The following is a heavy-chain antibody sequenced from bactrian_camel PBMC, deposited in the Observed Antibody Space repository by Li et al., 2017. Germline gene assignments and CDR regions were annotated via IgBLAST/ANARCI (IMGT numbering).Heavy chain of an antibody. V-gene: IGHV3S1*01. J-gene: IGHJ4*01. CDR3: ASAGDYWFRCSGSDRYTY. CDR1: RDPHDRHSGYC. D-gene: IGHD2*01. CDR2: IYFGGGSQ. Sequence: HVQLVESGGGSVQAGGSLKLSCGASRDPHDRHSGYCTAWFRQTPGNEREGVAHIYFGGGSQYYADSVSGRFTVSQDNAKKTVYLQMDRLKPEDTAMYYCASAGDYWFRCSGSDRYTYWGQGTQVTVS.